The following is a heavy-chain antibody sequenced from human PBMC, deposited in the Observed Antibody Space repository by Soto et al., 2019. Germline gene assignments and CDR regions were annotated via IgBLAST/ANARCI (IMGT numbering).Heavy chain of an antibody. CDR2: ISSSSTI. Sequence: GGSLRLSCAASGFTFSSYSMNWVRQAPGKGLEWVSYISSSSTIYYADSVKGRFTISRDNAKNSLYLQMNSLRGEDTAVYYCAKSHTFDIWGQGTMVTVSS. D-gene: IGHD2-21*01. CDR3: AKSHTFDI. J-gene: IGHJ3*02. CDR1: GFTFSSYS. V-gene: IGHV3-48*01.